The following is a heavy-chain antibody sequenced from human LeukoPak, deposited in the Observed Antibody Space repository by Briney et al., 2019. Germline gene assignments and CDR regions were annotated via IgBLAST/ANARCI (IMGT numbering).Heavy chain of an antibody. CDR2: ILHSGTT. Sequence: KPSGTLSLTCTISGASISSYSWSWIRQPPGKGLEWIGYILHSGTTNYNPSLKSRVTISLDTSKNQFSLKLNSVTAADTAVYYCARAGGIRGSALDLDYWGQGTLVTVSS. V-gene: IGHV4-59*01. J-gene: IGHJ4*02. CDR3: ARAGGIRGSALDLDY. CDR1: GASISSYS. D-gene: IGHD3-10*01.